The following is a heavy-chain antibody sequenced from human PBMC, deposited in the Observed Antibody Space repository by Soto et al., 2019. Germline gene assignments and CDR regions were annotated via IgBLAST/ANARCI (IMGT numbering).Heavy chain of an antibody. V-gene: IGHV3-9*01. CDR2: NRWNGEAV. J-gene: IGHJ5*02. D-gene: IGHD6-6*01. CDR1: GFTFEDFA. Sequence: ESGGGLVQPGRSLRLSCSASGFTFEDFAMHWVRRVPGKGLEWVAGNRWNGEAVGYAASVKGRCTSSRDNAKKLLFLQMNSLRVDDTALYYCVKDGEAASPGWFDTWGQGTQVIVSA. CDR3: VKDGEAASPGWFDT.